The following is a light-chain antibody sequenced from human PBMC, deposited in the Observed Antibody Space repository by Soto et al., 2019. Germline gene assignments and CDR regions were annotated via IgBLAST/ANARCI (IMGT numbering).Light chain of an antibody. CDR3: QSYDSSLSGAVV. J-gene: IGLJ2*01. V-gene: IGLV1-40*01. Sequence: QAVVTQPPSVSGAPGQRVTISCTGSSSNIGAGYDVHWYQQLPGTAPKLLIYGNSNRPSGVPDRFSGSKSGPSASLAITGLQAEDEADYYCQSYDSSLSGAVVFGGGTKVTVL. CDR1: SSNIGAGYD. CDR2: GNS.